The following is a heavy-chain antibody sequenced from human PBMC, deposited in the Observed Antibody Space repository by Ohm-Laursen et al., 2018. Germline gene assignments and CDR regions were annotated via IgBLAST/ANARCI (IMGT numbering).Heavy chain of an antibody. Sequence: SLRLSCAASGFTFSTSGMHWVRQAPGKGLEWVAVIAYDGRNKHYADSVKGRFTISRDNSNNTLYLQMNSLRAEDTAVYYCARVDTAMVTSYYYYYGMDVWGQGTTVTVSS. CDR2: IAYDGRNK. J-gene: IGHJ6*02. V-gene: IGHV3-30*03. D-gene: IGHD5-18*01. CDR1: GFTFSTSG. CDR3: ARVDTAMVTSYYYYYGMDV.